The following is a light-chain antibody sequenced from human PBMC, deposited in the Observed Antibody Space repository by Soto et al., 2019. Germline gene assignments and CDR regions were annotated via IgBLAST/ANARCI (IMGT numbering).Light chain of an antibody. CDR2: SNN. J-gene: IGLJ3*02. CDR3: ATWDDSLTGRL. Sequence: QSVLTQPPSASGTPGQRVTISCSGSSSNIGSNTVHWYQQLPGTAPRLLIYSNNQRPSGVPDRFSGSKSGTSASLAISGLQSDDEADYYCATWDDSLTGRLFGGGTKLTVL. CDR1: SSNIGSNT. V-gene: IGLV1-44*01.